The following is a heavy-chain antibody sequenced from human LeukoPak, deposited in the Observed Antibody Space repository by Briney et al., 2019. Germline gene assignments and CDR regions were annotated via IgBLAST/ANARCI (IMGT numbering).Heavy chain of an antibody. CDR1: GFTFSSYS. V-gene: IGHV3-21*01. D-gene: IGHD3-22*01. CDR3: ARDPEYYYDSSGYFAY. CDR2: ISSSSSYI. Sequence: GGSLRLSCAASGFTFSSYSMNWVRQAPGKGLEWVSSISSSSSYIYYADSVKGRFTISRDNAKNSLYLQMNSLRAEDTAVYYCARDPEYYYDSSGYFAYWGQGTLVTVSS. J-gene: IGHJ4*02.